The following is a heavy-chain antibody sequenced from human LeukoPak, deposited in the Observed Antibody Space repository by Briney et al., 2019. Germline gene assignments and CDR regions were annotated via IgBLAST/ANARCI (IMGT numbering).Heavy chain of an antibody. CDR3: AREDVDITVATSGAFDI. J-gene: IGHJ3*02. D-gene: IGHD6-19*01. Sequence: PGGSLRLSCAASGFTVSSNYMSWVRQAPGKGLEWVSVIYSGGSTYYADSVKGRFTISRDNAKNTLYLQMNSLRAEDTALYYCAREDVDITVATSGAFDIWGQGTMVTVSS. V-gene: IGHV3-53*01. CDR2: IYSGGST. CDR1: GFTVSSNY.